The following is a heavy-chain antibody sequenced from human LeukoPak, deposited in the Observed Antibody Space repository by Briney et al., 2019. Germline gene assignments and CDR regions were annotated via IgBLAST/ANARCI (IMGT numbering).Heavy chain of an antibody. CDR1: GYTFTSYA. D-gene: IGHD3-10*01. J-gene: IGHJ6*04. CDR3: ARDLEYYGSGSYYRYYGMDV. CDR2: INAGNGNT. V-gene: IGHV1-3*01. Sequence: ASVKVSCKASGYTFTSYAMHWVRQAPGQRLEWMGWINAGNGNTKYSQKFQGRVTITRDTSASTAYMELSSLRSEDTAVYYCARDLEYYGSGSYYRYYGMDVWGKRTTVTVSS.